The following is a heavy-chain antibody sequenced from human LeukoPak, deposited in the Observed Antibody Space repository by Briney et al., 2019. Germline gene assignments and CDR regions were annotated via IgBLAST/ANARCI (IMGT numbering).Heavy chain of an antibody. V-gene: IGHV1-18*01. J-gene: IGHJ5*02. D-gene: IGHD2-2*01. CDR2: ISAYNGNT. CDR3: ARDRCCSTSCYARNWFDP. Sequence: ASVKVSCKASGYTFTSYGISWVRQAPGQGLEWMGWISAYNGNTNYAQKLQGRVTMTTDTSTSTAYMELRSLRSDDTAVYYCARDRCCSTSCYARNWFDPWGQGTLVTVSS. CDR1: GYTFTSYG.